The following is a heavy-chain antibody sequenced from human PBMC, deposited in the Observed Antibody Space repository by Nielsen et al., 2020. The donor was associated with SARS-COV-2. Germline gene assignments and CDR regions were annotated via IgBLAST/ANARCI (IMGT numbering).Heavy chain of an antibody. V-gene: IGHV3-74*01. CDR1: GFTFSSYW. CDR2: INSDGSST. D-gene: IGHD1-26*01. J-gene: IGHJ5*02. Sequence: GESLKISCAASGFTFSSYWMHWVRQAPGKGLVWVSRINSDGSSTSYADSVKGRFTISRDNSKNTLYLQMNSLRAEDTAVYYCARPYSGSYWSWFDPWGQGTLVTVSS. CDR3: ARPYSGSYWSWFDP.